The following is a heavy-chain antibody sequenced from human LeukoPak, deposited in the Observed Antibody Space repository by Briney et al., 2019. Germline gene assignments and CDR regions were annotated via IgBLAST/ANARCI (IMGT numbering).Heavy chain of an antibody. J-gene: IGHJ4*02. CDR3: AKGITIVVVPAAINFDY. CDR1: GFTFSSYG. Sequence: PGGSLRLSCAASGFTFSSYGMHWVRQAPGKGLEWVAFIRYDGSNKYYADSVKGRFTISRDNSKNTLYLQMNSLRAEDTAVYYCAKGITIVVVPAAINFDYWGQGTLVTVSS. CDR2: IRYDGSNK. V-gene: IGHV3-30*02. D-gene: IGHD2-2*01.